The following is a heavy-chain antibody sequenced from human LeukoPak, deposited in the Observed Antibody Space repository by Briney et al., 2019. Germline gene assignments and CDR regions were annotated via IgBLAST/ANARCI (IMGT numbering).Heavy chain of an antibody. CDR3: ARGLATIYGMDV. CDR1: GFTVSSNY. D-gene: IGHD5-12*01. V-gene: IGHV3-66*01. J-gene: IGHJ6*02. Sequence: GGSLRLSCAASGFTVSSNYMSWVRQAPGKGLEWVSVIYSGGSTYYADSVKGRFTISRDNSKNTLYLQVNSLRAEDTAVYYCARGLATIYGMDVWDQGTTVTVSS. CDR2: IYSGGST.